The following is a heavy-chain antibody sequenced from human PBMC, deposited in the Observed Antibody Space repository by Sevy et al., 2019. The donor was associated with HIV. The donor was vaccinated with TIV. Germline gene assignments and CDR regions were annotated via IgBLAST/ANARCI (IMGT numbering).Heavy chain of an antibody. CDR1: GFTFSTYW. Sequence: RGSLRLSCAASGFTFSTYWMSWVRQAPGKGLEWVANIKKDGSEKYYVDSVKGRFTISRDNAKSSLYLQMKSLRAEDTAVYYCARDCSSTSCLWGLDVWGQGTTVTVSS. CDR2: IKKDGSEK. D-gene: IGHD2-2*01. CDR3: ARDCSSTSCLWGLDV. V-gene: IGHV3-7*03. J-gene: IGHJ6*02.